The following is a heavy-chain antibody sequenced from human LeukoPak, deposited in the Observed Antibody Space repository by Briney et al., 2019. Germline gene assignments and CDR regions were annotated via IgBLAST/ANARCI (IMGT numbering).Heavy chain of an antibody. J-gene: IGHJ3*02. CDR3: ARDRNYYDSSGSSGDAFDI. D-gene: IGHD3-22*01. CDR2: ISSSGSTI. Sequence: PGKSLRLSCAASGFTFSDYYMSWIRQAPGKGLEWVSYISSSGSTIYYADSVKGRFTISRDNAKNSLYLQMNSLRAEDTAVYYCARDRNYYDSSGSSGDAFDIWGQGTMVTVSS. V-gene: IGHV3-11*01. CDR1: GFTFSDYY.